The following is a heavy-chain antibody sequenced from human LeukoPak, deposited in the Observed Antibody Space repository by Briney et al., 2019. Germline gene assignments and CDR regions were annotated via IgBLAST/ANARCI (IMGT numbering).Heavy chain of an antibody. D-gene: IGHD3-22*01. J-gene: IGHJ4*02. Sequence: PGGSLRLSCAASGFNFNQHTMTWVRQAPGKGLEWVSGISGSGGRTYYADSVKGRFTISRDNSKNALYMQMNSLRAEDTAVYYCAKLPTYHYDSSGYYYFDYWGQGTLVTVSS. CDR2: ISGSGGRT. CDR1: GFNFNQHT. V-gene: IGHV3-23*01. CDR3: AKLPTYHYDSSGYYYFDY.